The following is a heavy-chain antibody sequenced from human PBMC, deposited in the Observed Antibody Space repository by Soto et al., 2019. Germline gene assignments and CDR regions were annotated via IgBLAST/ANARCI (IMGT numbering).Heavy chain of an antibody. CDR1: SGSVSSSNHY. Sequence: QVHLQESGPGLVKSSQTLSLTCTVSSGSVSSSNHYWTWIRQHPVKGLEWIAYIYYSGNTYYNPSLKSRATISVDTSKNQFSLNLTSVTAADTATYSCARAQNWDPRHFDLWGRGTLVTVSS. V-gene: IGHV4-31*03. CDR3: ARAQNWDPRHFDL. CDR2: IYYSGNT. J-gene: IGHJ2*01. D-gene: IGHD1-26*01.